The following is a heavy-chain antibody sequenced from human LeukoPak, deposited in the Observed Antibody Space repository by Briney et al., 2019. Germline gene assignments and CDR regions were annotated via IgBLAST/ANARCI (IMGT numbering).Heavy chain of an antibody. D-gene: IGHD6-13*01. CDR2: INPNSGGT. CDR1: AYTFTVYY. Sequence: ASLKVSCKASAYTFTVYYMHWVRQAPGQGLEWMGWINPNSGGTNYAQKFQGRVTMTRDTSISTAYMELSRLRSDDTAVYYCARDTSSSWYRWFDPWGQGTLVTVSS. J-gene: IGHJ5*02. CDR3: ARDTSSSWYRWFDP. V-gene: IGHV1-2*02.